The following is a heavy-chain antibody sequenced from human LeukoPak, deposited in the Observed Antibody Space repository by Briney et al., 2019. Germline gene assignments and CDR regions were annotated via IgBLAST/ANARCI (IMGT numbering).Heavy chain of an antibody. V-gene: IGHV3-53*01. CDR2: IYSGGGT. J-gene: IGHJ3*02. CDR3: ARISLGAFDI. CDR1: GFTVSSNY. Sequence: GGSLRLSCAASGFTVSSNYMSWVRQAPGKGLEWVSVIYSGGGTYCTDSVKGRFTISRDNSKNTLYLQMNSLRAVDTAVYYCARISLGAFDIWGRGTMVTVSS. D-gene: IGHD2/OR15-2a*01.